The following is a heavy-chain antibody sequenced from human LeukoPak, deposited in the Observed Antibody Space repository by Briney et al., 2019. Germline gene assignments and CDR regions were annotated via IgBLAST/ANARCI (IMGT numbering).Heavy chain of an antibody. CDR3: ARGKTSNDIIEDAFDI. CDR1: GFSVNTNY. V-gene: IGHV3-66*01. CDR2: LYSGGGA. D-gene: IGHD3-9*01. Sequence: GGSLRLSCAASGFSVNTNYMTWVRQAPGKGLEWVSVLYSGGGAYYADSVKDRFTISRDYSQNTLLLQMNSLRAEDTALYYCARGKTSNDIIEDAFDIWGQGTMVAVSS. J-gene: IGHJ3*02.